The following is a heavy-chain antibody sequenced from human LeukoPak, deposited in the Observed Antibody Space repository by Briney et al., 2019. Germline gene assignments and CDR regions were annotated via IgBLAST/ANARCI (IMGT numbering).Heavy chain of an antibody. D-gene: IGHD1-26*01. V-gene: IGHV1-46*01. CDR3: ARALIVGATHAEYFQH. Sequence: ASVKVSCKASGYTFTSYYMHWVRQAPGQGLEWMGIINPSGGSTSYAQKFQGRVTMTRDMSTSTVYMELSSLRSEDTAVYYCARALIVGATHAEYFQHWGQGTLVIVSS. CDR1: GYTFTSYY. J-gene: IGHJ1*01. CDR2: INPSGGST.